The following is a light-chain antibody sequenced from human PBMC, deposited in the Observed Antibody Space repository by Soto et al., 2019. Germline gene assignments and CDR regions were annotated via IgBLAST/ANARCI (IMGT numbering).Light chain of an antibody. CDR3: SSYSGTNYHYV. V-gene: IGLV2-8*01. CDR1: SSDVGGYNY. Sequence: QSVLTQPPSASGSFGQSVTTSCTGTSSDVGGYNYVSWYQQHPGKAPKLMIYEVSERPSGVPDRFPGSKSGNTASLTVSGLQADDEADYYCSSYSGTNYHYVFGTGTKVTV. J-gene: IGLJ1*01. CDR2: EVS.